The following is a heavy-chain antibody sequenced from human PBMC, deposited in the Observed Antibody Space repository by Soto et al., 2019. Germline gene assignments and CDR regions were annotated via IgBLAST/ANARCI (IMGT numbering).Heavy chain of an antibody. J-gene: IGHJ6*02. CDR3: ARVYYDFWSGYGAEYYGMDV. D-gene: IGHD3-3*01. CDR1: GYTFTSYG. CDR2: ISAYNGNT. V-gene: IGHV1-18*04. Sequence: ASVKVSCKASGYTFTSYGISWVLQAPGQGLEGMGWISAYNGNTNYAQKLQGRVTMTTDTSTSTAYMELRSLRSDDTAVYYCARVYYDFWSGYGAEYYGMDVWGQGTTVTVSS.